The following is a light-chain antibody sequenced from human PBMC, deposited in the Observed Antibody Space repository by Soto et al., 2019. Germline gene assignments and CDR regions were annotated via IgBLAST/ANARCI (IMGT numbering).Light chain of an antibody. CDR3: QQYDSSRT. V-gene: IGKV3-20*01. CDR1: QSVSSSY. CDR2: GAS. J-gene: IGKJ1*01. Sequence: EIVLTQSPGTLSLSPGERATLSCRASQSVSSSYLAWYQQKPGQAPRLLIYGASRRATGIPDRFSGSGSGTDFTLTISRLEPEDFAVYYCQQYDSSRTFGQGTKVEIK.